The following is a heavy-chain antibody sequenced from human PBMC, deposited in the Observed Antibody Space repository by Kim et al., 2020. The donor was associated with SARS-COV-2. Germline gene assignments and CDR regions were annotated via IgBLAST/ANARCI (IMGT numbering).Heavy chain of an antibody. V-gene: IGHV3-74*01. Sequence: GGSLRLSCAASGFTFSSYWMHWVRQAPGKGLVWVSRINSDGSTTNYADSVKGRFTISRDNAKNTLFLQMNSLRAEDTAVYYCARISVSGPIDYWGQGTLVTVSS. CDR1: GFTFSSYW. J-gene: IGHJ4*02. CDR2: INSDGSTT. CDR3: ARISVSGPIDY. D-gene: IGHD6-19*01.